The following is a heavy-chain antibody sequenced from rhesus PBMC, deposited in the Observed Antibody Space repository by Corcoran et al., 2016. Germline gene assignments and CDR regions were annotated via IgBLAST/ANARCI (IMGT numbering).Heavy chain of an antibody. CDR2: NDSSAGT. CDR3: VRDGKPAAGLYFDL. Sequence: QLQLQESGPGLVKSSETLPLTCAVSSGSITTNKWHWIRQPPGKGLEWTGHNDSSAGTDYTASHKSRVSISRATSKNHFSQNVNSVTAAVPGVYYCVRDGKPAAGLYFDLWGPAIPITISS. CDR1: SGSITTNK. V-gene: IGHV4-160*01. D-gene: IGHD6-31*01. J-gene: IGHJ2*01.